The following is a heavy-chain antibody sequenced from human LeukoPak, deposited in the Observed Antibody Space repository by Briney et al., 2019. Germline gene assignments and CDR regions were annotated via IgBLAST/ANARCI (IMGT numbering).Heavy chain of an antibody. CDR2: ISSSSSYI. V-gene: IGHV3-21*01. Sequence: GGSLRLSCAASGFTFSSYGMHWVRQAPGKGLEWVSSISSSSSYIYYADSVKGRFTISRDNAKNSLYLQMNSLRAEDTAVYYCARGLNCSSTSCYYYYYYMDVWGKGTTVTVSS. D-gene: IGHD2-2*01. J-gene: IGHJ6*03. CDR3: ARGLNCSSTSCYYYYYYMDV. CDR1: GFTFSSYG.